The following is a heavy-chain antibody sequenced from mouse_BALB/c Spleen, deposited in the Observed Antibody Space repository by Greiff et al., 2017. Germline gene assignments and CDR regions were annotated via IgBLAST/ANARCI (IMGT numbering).Heavy chain of an antibody. D-gene: IGHD2-1*01. CDR1: GYTFTDYV. V-gene: IGHV1-77*01. Sequence: VKLMESGPELVKPGASVKMSCKASGYTFTDYVISWVKQRTGQGLEWIGEIYPGSGSTYYNEKFKGKATLTADKSSNTAYMQLSSLTSEDSAVYFCARWDYGNYPHAMDYWGQGTSVTVSS. CDR3: ARWDYGNYPHAMDY. J-gene: IGHJ4*01. CDR2: IYPGSGST.